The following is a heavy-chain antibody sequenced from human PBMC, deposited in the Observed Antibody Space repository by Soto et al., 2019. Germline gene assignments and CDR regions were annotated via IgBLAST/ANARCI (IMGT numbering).Heavy chain of an antibody. D-gene: IGHD3-3*01. CDR3: ARLPRDCNKTSCYYADH. V-gene: IGHV5-51*01. Sequence: GESLKISCRGSGYDFNTNWFGWVRQLPGRGLEWVGIMYPGDSDARYNPSLQGHVTLSVDVTVSTAFLQWRSLETSDTGMYFCARLPRDCNKTSCYYADHWGQGTQVTVSS. CDR2: MYPGDSDA. CDR1: GYDFNTNW. J-gene: IGHJ4*02.